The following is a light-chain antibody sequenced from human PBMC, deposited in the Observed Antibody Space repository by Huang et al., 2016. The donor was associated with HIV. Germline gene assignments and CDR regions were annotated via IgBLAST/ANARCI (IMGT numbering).Light chain of an antibody. CDR3: QQYGNWPYT. V-gene: IGKV3-15*01. CDR2: GAS. CDR1: QSVTTN. Sequence: EILMTQSPATLSLSPGERATLSCGASQSVTTNFAWYQKNPGQAPRLLIYGASTRATGIPARFSGSGSGTEFALNSSSLQSEDSAVYYCQQYGNWPYTFGQGAKLEI. J-gene: IGKJ2*01.